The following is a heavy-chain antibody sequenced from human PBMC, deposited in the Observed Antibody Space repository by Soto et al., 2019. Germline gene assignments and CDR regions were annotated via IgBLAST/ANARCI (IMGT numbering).Heavy chain of an antibody. J-gene: IGHJ6*03. CDR1: GGSISSYY. D-gene: IGHD2-2*01. Sequence: SETLSLTCTVSGGSISSYYWSWIRQPPGKGLEWIGYIYYSGSTNHNPSLKSRVTISVDTSKNQFSLKLSSVTAADTAVYYCAGAYQLPSYYYYYYMDVWGKGTTVTVSS. V-gene: IGHV4-59*08. CDR2: IYYSGST. CDR3: AGAYQLPSYYYYYYMDV.